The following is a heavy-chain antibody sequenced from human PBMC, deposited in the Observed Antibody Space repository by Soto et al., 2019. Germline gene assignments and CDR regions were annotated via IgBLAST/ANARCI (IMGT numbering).Heavy chain of an antibody. CDR2: IDYSGNT. J-gene: IGHJ4*02. D-gene: IGHD3-10*01. CDR1: GGSIRSSSSY. CDR3: ARAQSEFYGSGSYYNGLFDY. V-gene: IGHV4-39*01. Sequence: SETLSLTCTVSGGSIRSSSSYWGWIRQPPWKGLEWIGSIDYSGNTYYNPSLKSRVSISVDTSRNQFSLKLSSVTAADTAVYYCARAQSEFYGSGSYYNGLFDYWGQGTLVTVSS.